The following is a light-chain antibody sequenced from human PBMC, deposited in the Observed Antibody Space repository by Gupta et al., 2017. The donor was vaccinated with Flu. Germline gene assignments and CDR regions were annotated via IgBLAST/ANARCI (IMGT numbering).Light chain of an antibody. J-gene: IGLJ3*02. CDR2: DDS. V-gene: IGLV3-21*03. CDR3: QLWDSSNDQPV. CDR1: NIGSKS. Sequence: SVLTQPPSVSEAPGRTARITCGGNNIGSKSVHWSQQKPAQAPVLVVYDDSDRPSGVPERFSGSNSGNTATLTISRVEAGDEADYYCQLWDSSNDQPVFGGGTKLTVL.